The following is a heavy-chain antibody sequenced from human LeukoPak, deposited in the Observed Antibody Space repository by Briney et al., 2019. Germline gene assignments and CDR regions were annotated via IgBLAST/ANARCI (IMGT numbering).Heavy chain of an antibody. D-gene: IGHD3-16*02. CDR3: AREIIGGFNPGAY. CDR2: IHRSGST. V-gene: IGHV4-4*02. Sequence: AETLSLTCTVSLDSTTSNFWSWVRRPPRKGLEWIGEIHRSGSTNYNPSRQRRVTISIDRPKNQIALELSSVTAADTAVYYCAREIIGGFNPGAYWGQGTLVTVSS. CDR1: LDSTTSNF. J-gene: IGHJ4*02.